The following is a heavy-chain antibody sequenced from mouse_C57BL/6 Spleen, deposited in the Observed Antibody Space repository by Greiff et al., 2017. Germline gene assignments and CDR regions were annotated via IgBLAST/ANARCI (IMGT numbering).Heavy chain of an antibody. D-gene: IGHD3-3*01. V-gene: IGHV7-3*01. J-gene: IGHJ1*03. CDR3: ARPVGRYFDV. CDR2: IRNKANGYTT. Sequence: EVMLLESGGGLVQPGGSLSLSCAASGFTFTTYYMRWVRQPPGKGLEWVGCIRNKANGYTTDYNASVKGRFTISRDNSQSILYIQMTALRAEDSATYDCARPVGRYFDVWGKGTTLTVSS. CDR1: GFTFTTYY.